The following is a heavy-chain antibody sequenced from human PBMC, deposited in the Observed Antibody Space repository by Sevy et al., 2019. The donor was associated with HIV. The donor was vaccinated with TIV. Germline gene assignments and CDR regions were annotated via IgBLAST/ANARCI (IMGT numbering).Heavy chain of an antibody. V-gene: IGHV3-7*01. D-gene: IGHD3-22*01. CDR3: SKGNSGSFDY. J-gene: IGHJ4*02. CDR1: GFSFSHYW. Sequence: GGSLRLSCAASGFSFSHYWMHWVRQAPGKGLEWVANIKQDESEKYYVASVKGRFTISRDNAKNSVYLQMNSLIPEDTAIYYCSKGNSGSFDYWGQGTLVTASS. CDR2: IKQDESEK.